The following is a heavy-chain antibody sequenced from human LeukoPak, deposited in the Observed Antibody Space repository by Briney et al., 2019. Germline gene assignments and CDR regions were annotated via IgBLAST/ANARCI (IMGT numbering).Heavy chain of an antibody. CDR2: ISYDGSNK. V-gene: IGHV3-30*01. CDR1: GFTFSSYA. CDR3: ASEVLRFLEQGDY. J-gene: IGHJ4*02. D-gene: IGHD3-3*01. Sequence: QPGRSLRPSWAASGFTFSSYAMRSARQAPGEGLGLVTVISYDGSNKYYADSVKGRFTISRDNSKNTLYLQMNSLRAEDTAVYYCASEVLRFLEQGDYWGQGTLVTVSS.